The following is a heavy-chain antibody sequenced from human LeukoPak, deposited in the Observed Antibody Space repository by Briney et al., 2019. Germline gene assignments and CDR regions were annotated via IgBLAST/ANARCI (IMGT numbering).Heavy chain of an antibody. CDR2: ISGSGASI. CDR1: GFTFSSYA. Sequence: GGSLRLSCTGSGFTFSSYAMAWVRQTPGKGLEWVSAISGSGASIYYSDSGKGRFTISRYKCEKTLYRQMKNLRVEDTAVYYCVKPPPKKVAASSSKYYFDSWGQGTLVTVSS. D-gene: IGHD6-13*01. J-gene: IGHJ4*02. V-gene: IGHV3-23*01. CDR3: VKPPPKKVAASSSKYYFDS.